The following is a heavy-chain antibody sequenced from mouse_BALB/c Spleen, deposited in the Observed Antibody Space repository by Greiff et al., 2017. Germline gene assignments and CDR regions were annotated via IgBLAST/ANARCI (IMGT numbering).Heavy chain of an antibody. J-gene: IGHJ3*01. Sequence: VQLQQSGAELVRPGVSVKISCKGSGYTFTDYAMHWVKQSHAKSLEWIGVISTYYGDASYNQKFKGKATMTVDKSSSTAYMELARLTSEDSAIYYCARGGGYYDWFAYWGQGTLVTVSA. CDR2: ISTYYGDA. V-gene: IGHV1S137*01. D-gene: IGHD2-3*01. CDR1: GYTFTDYA. CDR3: ARGGGYYDWFAY.